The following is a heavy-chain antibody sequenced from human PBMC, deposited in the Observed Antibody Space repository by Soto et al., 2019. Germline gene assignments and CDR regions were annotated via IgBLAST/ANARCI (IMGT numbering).Heavy chain of an antibody. D-gene: IGHD2-15*01. CDR3: ATAEILDCSGGSCYWYYFDY. CDR2: FDPEDGET. J-gene: IGHJ4*02. CDR1: GFTPTKLS. V-gene: IGHV1-24*01. Sequence: ASVKVSSKVSGFTPTKLSMHWVRQAPGKGLEWMGGFDPEDGETIYAQKFQGRVTMTEDTSTDTAYMELSSLRSEDTAVYYCATAEILDCSGGSCYWYYFDYWGQGTLVTSPQ.